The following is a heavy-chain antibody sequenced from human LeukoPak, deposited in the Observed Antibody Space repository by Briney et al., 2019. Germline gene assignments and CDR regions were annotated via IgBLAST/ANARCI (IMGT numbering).Heavy chain of an antibody. J-gene: IGHJ4*02. Sequence: SETLSLTRAVYGGSFSGYYWSWIRQPPGKGLEWIGEINHSGSTNYNPSLKSRVTISVDTSKNQFSLKLSSVTAADTAVYYCARGRLFDYWGQGTLVTVSS. CDR1: GGSFSGYY. V-gene: IGHV4-34*01. CDR2: INHSGST. CDR3: ARGRLFDY.